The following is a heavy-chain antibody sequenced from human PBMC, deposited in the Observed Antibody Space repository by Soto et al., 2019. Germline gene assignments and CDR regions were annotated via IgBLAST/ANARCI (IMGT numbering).Heavy chain of an antibody. J-gene: IGHJ4*02. V-gene: IGHV3-23*01. CDR1: GFTVSSNY. CDR2: ISAKDGST. Sequence: GGSLRLSCAASGFTVSSNYMSWVRQAPGKGLEWVSSISAKDGSTYYADSVKGRFSISRDTSRNTLFLQMNSLRAEDAAIYYCAIVPRASIVVTPDAYWGQGTPVTVSS. CDR3: AIVPRASIVVTPDAY. D-gene: IGHD3-22*01.